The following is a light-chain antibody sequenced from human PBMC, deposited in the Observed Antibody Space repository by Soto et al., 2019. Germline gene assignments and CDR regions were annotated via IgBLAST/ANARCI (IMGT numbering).Light chain of an antibody. Sequence: EFVLTQSPGTLSLSPGERATLSCSASQTVRNNYLAWYQQKPGQAPRLLIYGASTRATGIPARFSGSGSGTEFTLTISSLQSEDFAVYYCQQYNNWPPAWTFGQGTKVDIK. CDR1: QTVRNN. J-gene: IGKJ1*01. CDR2: GAS. V-gene: IGKV3-15*01. CDR3: QQYNNWPPAWT.